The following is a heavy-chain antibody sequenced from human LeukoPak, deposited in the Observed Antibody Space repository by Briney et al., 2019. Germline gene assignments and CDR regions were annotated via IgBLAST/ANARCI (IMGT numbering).Heavy chain of an antibody. J-gene: IGHJ6*03. CDR1: GFTFGDYT. V-gene: IGHV3-49*04. CDR3: TRGPYSSGWYWPRYYYYYYMDV. Sequence: GGSLRLSCTASGFTFGDYTMTWVRQAPGKGLEWVGFIRSKVYGGTPEYAASVKGRFTISRDDSKSIAYLQMNSLKTEDTAVYYCTRGPYSSGWYWPRYYYYYYMDVWGKGTTVTISS. CDR2: IRSKVYGGTP. D-gene: IGHD6-19*01.